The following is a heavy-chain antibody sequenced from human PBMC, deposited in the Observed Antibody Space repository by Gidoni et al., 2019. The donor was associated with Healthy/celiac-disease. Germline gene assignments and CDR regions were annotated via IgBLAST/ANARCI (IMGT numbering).Heavy chain of an antibody. CDR1: GGSISRGGYY. D-gene: IGHD2-15*01. CDR3: SRAVGYCSCGSCYFDY. CDR2: IYYSGST. V-gene: IGHV4-31*03. Sequence: QVQLQESGPGLGKPSQTLYLTGTVSGGSISRGGYYWSWIRQHPGKGLEWIGYIYYSGSTYYNPSLKSRVTISVDTSKNQFSLKLSSVTAADTAVYYCSRAVGYCSCGSCYFDYWGQGTLVTVSS. J-gene: IGHJ4*02.